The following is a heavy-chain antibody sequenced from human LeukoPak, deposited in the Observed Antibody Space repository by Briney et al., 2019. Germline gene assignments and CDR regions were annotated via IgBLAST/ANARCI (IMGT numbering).Heavy chain of an antibody. J-gene: IGHJ6*02. CDR3: ARDKGYCSGGSCYFDGMDV. V-gene: IGHV4-30-4*01. Sequence: PSETLSLTCTVSGGSISSGDYYWRWIRQPPGKGLEWIGYIYYSGSTYYNPSLKSRVTISVDTSNNQFSLKLSSVTAADTAVYYCARDKGYCSGGSCYFDGMDVWGQGTTVTVSS. CDR2: IYYSGST. CDR1: GGSISSGDYY. D-gene: IGHD2-15*01.